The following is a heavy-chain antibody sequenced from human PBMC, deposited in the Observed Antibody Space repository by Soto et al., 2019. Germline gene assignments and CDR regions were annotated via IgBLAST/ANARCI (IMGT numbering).Heavy chain of an antibody. Sequence: EVQLVESGGGLVQPGGSLRLSCAASGFTFSSYSMNWVRQAPGKGLEWISYISSSSGSIYYADSVKGRFTISRDNAKNSVCLQMNSLRDEDTAVYYCARDPLPGTSHFDYWGQGTLVTVSS. D-gene: IGHD1-7*01. V-gene: IGHV3-48*02. CDR3: ARDPLPGTSHFDY. CDR1: GFTFSSYS. CDR2: ISSSSGSI. J-gene: IGHJ4*02.